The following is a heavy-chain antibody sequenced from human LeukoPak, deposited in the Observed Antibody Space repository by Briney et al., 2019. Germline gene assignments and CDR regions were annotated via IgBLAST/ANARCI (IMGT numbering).Heavy chain of an antibody. D-gene: IGHD6-13*01. Sequence: HGESLKISCKGSGYSFTSYWIGWVRQMPGKGLEWMGIIYPGDSDTRYSPSFQGQVTISADKSISTAYLQWSSLKASDTAMYYCAVTGYSSSWPFDYWGQGTLVTVSS. CDR1: GYSFTSYW. V-gene: IGHV5-51*01. CDR3: AVTGYSSSWPFDY. J-gene: IGHJ4*02. CDR2: IYPGDSDT.